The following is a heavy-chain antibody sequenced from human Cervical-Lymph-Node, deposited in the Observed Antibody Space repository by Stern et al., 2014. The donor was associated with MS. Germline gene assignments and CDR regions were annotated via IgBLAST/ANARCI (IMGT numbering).Heavy chain of an antibody. CDR2: ISYDGSHK. CDR3: VKYERDQLQFTMRNEFDS. D-gene: IGHD5-24*01. V-gene: IGHV3-30*18. Sequence: VQLVESGGGVVQPGRSLRVSCVGSGFPFNTDAMHWVRQAPGQGMEWVAVISYDGSHKSYADSVKGRFTISRDNSKDTLYLQMNSLRAEDTAVYYCVKYERDQLQFTMRNEFDSWGQGTLVTVSS. J-gene: IGHJ4*02. CDR1: GFPFNTDA.